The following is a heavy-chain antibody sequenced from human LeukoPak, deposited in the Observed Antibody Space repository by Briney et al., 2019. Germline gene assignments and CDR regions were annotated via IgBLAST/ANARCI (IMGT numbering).Heavy chain of an antibody. D-gene: IGHD3-22*01. J-gene: IGHJ4*02. V-gene: IGHV3-23*01. Sequence: PGGSLRLSCVASGFTFSTYWMHWVRQAPGKGLEWVSAISGSGGSTYYADSVKGRFTISRDNSKNTLYLQMNSLRAEDTAVYYCAKDLDYYDSSSYWGQGTLVTVSS. CDR2: ISGSGGST. CDR3: AKDLDYYDSSSY. CDR1: GFTFSTYW.